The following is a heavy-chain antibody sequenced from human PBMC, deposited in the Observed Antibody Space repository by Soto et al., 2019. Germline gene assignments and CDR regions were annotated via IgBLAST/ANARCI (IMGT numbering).Heavy chain of an antibody. CDR1: GGSLTGYY. V-gene: IGHV4-34*01. CDR2: ISQTGST. J-gene: IGHJ4*02. CDR3: VRSKYYDFWSGYFDN. Sequence: SETLSLTCAVDGGSLTGYYWSWIRQSPGKGLEWFGEISQTGSTNYNPSLKSRVTISADTSKNQFSLKLSSVTAADTAVYYCVRSKYYDFWSGYFDNWGQGTLVTVSS. D-gene: IGHD3-3*01.